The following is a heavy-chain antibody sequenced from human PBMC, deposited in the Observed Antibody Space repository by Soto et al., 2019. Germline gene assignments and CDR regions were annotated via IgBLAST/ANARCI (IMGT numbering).Heavy chain of an antibody. CDR1: GDSMSSSDYY. D-gene: IGHD3-10*01. V-gene: IGHV4-39*07. J-gene: IGHJ5*02. CDR2: VYYSGST. Sequence: SETLSLTCAVSGDSMSSSDYYWGWIRQPPGKGLEWIGSVYYSGSTYYNPSLQSRVAISVDTSKNQFSLKLSSVTAADTAVYYCARDNYGSGSLDPWGQGTLVTVSS. CDR3: ARDNYGSGSLDP.